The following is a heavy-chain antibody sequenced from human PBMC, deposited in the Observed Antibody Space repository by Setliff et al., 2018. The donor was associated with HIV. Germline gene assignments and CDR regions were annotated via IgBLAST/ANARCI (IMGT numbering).Heavy chain of an antibody. CDR2: IHTIGTT. CDR1: GDSSSNDY. D-gene: IGHD2-15*01. V-gene: IGHV4-4*08. CDR3: AREYYRSGGYYSGWKYYYMDV. Sequence: PSETLSLTCTVPGDSSSNDYWTWVGQPPGKGLEWIGNIHTIGTTKYNPSLNSRVTISVAMSKSQFSLRLSSVTAADTAMYYCAREYYRSGGYYSGWKYYYMDVWGKGTTVTVSS. J-gene: IGHJ6*03.